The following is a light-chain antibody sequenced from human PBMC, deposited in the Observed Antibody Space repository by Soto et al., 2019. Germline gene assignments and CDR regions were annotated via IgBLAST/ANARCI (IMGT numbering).Light chain of an antibody. Sequence: IQLTQSPSSLSASVGDRVTITCRASQAISSYLVWYQQKAGKAPKLLIYAASTWQSGVPSRFSGSGSGTDFTLTISSLQPEDFATYYCQQLNSFPLTFGGGTKVEIK. CDR1: QAISSY. CDR3: QQLNSFPLT. CDR2: AAS. J-gene: IGKJ4*01. V-gene: IGKV1-9*01.